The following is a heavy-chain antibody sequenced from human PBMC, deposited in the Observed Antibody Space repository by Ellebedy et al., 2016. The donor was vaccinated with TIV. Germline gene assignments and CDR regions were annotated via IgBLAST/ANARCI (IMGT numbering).Heavy chain of an antibody. CDR3: AKREQWLYYGMDV. D-gene: IGHD6-19*01. V-gene: IGHV3-33*06. CDR2: IWYDGSNK. J-gene: IGHJ6*02. Sequence: GESLKISXAASGFTFSNYGMHWVRQAPGRGLEWVALIWYDGSNKYYGDSVKGRFTISRDNSKNTLYLQMNSLRAEDTAVYYCAKREQWLYYGMDVWGQGTTVTVSS. CDR1: GFTFSNYG.